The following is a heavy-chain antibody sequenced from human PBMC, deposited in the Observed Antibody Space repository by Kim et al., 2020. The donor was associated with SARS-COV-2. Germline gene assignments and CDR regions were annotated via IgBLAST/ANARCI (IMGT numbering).Heavy chain of an antibody. J-gene: IGHJ6*02. Sequence: FEKGRFTISKENSKNTLYLQMNSLRAEDTAVYYCASGVDVTGDYYYCGMDVWGQGTTVTVSS. CDR3: ASGVDVTGDYYYCGMDV. D-gene: IGHD3-10*01. V-gene: IGHV3-30*01.